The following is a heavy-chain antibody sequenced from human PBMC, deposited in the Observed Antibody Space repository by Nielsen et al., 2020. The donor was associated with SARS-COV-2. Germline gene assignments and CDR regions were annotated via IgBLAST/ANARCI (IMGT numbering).Heavy chain of an antibody. CDR2: IDHSGTN. D-gene: IGHD3-22*01. CDR3: TRGLGYYDPRVYFQH. CDR1: GGSFTGYF. V-gene: IGHV4-34*01. J-gene: IGHJ1*01. Sequence: SETLSLTCEVSGGSFTGYFRSWIRQPPGGGLEWIGDIDHSGTNYYNPSLKSRVSILVDTSKNQFSLHLTSVTAADTAVYYCTRGLGYYDPRVYFQHWCQGTLVTVSS.